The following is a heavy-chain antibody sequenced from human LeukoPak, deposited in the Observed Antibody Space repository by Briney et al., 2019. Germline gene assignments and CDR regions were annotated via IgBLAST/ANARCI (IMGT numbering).Heavy chain of an antibody. CDR1: GGSISSGDYY. Sequence: PSETLSLTCTVSGGSISSGDYYWSWIRQPPGKGLEWIGYIYYSGSTYCNPSLKSRVTISVDTSKNQFSLKLSSVTAADTAVYYCAREWEWELLYDYWGQGTLVTVSS. V-gene: IGHV4-30-4*08. D-gene: IGHD1-26*01. CDR3: AREWEWELLYDY. J-gene: IGHJ4*02. CDR2: IYYSGST.